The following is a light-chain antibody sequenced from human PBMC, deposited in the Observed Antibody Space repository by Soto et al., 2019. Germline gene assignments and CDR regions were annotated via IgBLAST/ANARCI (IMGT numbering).Light chain of an antibody. J-gene: IGLJ3*02. Sequence: QPVLTQSSSASASLGSSVKLTCTLSRGHSSYIIAWHQQQPGKAPRYLMKLEGSGSYNKGSGVPDRFSGYSSGADRYLTISNLQFEDEADYYCETWDSNTRVFGGGTQLTVL. CDR2: LEGSGSY. CDR3: ETWDSNTRV. V-gene: IGLV4-60*02. CDR1: RGHSSYI.